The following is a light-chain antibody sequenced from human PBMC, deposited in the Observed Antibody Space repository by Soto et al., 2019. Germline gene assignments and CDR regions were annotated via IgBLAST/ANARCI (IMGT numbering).Light chain of an antibody. V-gene: IGLV1-40*01. CDR3: QSYDSSLISSL. CDR1: SSNIGAGYD. Sequence: QSVLTQPPSVSGAPGQRVTISCTGSSSNIGAGYDVHWYQQLPGTAPKLLIYGNSNRPSGVPDRFSGSKSGTSASLAITGLQAEDEAVYSCQSYDSSLISSLFGGGPQLTFL. J-gene: IGLJ7*01. CDR2: GNS.